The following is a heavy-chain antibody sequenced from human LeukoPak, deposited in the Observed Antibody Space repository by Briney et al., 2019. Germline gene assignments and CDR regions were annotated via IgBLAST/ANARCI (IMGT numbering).Heavy chain of an antibody. V-gene: IGHV1-2*06. CDR3: AAAYSSSSYFDF. Sequence: ASVKVSCKASGYTFTGYYMHWVRQAPGQGLEWMGRINPNSGGTSYAQKFQGRVTMTRDTSTSTVYMELSSLRSEDTAVYYCAAAYSSSSYFDFWGQGTLVTVSS. D-gene: IGHD6-6*01. CDR2: INPNSGGT. CDR1: GYTFTGYY. J-gene: IGHJ4*02.